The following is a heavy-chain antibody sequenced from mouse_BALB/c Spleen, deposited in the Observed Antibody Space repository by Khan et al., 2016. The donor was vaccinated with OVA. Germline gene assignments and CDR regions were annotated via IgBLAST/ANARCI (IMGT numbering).Heavy chain of an antibody. V-gene: IGHV9-3-1*01. CDR2: INTYTGEP. J-gene: IGHJ3*01. Sequence: QIQLVQSGPELKKPGETVKISCKASGYTLTNYGMNWVKQAPGKGLKWMGWINTYTGEPTYAEDFKGRIALSLDTSASTAYLQINNLKNEDTATFFCARSNGNYWFAYWGQGTLVTVSA. CDR3: ARSNGNYWFAY. D-gene: IGHD2-1*01. CDR1: GYTLTNYG.